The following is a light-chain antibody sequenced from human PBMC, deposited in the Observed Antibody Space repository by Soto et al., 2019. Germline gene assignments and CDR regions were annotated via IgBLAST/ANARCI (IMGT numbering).Light chain of an antibody. V-gene: IGKV3-11*01. CDR1: QSVSSY. CDR2: DAS. J-gene: IGKJ4*01. Sequence: EIVLTQSPATLSLSPGERGTLSCRASQSVSSYLAWYQQKPGQAPRLLIYDASNRATGIPARFSGSGSGTDFTLTISSLEPEDFAVYYCQQRRTFGGGTKVDIK. CDR3: QQRRT.